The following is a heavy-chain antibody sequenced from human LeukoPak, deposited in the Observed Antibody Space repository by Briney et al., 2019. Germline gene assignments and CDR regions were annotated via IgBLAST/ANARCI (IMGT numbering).Heavy chain of an antibody. CDR2: ISDSGDNT. CDR1: GFTFSSYA. Sequence: GGSLRLSCAASGFTFSSYAMSWVRQAPGKGLEWVSSISDSGDNTYYADSVKGRFTISRDSSKNTLFLEMNSLRAEDTGIYYCAKRAASGSFFDNWGQGTLVTVSS. CDR3: AKRAASGSFFDN. V-gene: IGHV3-23*01. D-gene: IGHD3-10*01. J-gene: IGHJ4*02.